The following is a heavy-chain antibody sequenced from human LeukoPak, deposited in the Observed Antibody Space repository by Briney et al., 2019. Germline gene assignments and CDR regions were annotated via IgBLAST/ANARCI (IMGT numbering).Heavy chain of an antibody. Sequence: GGSLRLSCAASGFTFSSYGMHWVRQAPGKGLEWVAVIWYDGSNIHYEESVKGRFTISRDNSKNTLYLQMSSLRAEDTAVYYCARVLYYDFCVDYYMDVWGKGTTVTVSS. D-gene: IGHD3-3*01. CDR1: GFTFSSYG. CDR2: IWYDGSNI. CDR3: ARVLYYDFCVDYYMDV. J-gene: IGHJ6*03. V-gene: IGHV3-33*08.